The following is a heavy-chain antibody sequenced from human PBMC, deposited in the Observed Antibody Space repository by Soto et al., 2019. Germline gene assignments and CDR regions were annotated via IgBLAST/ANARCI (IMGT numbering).Heavy chain of an antibody. CDR3: AGAFGVQTGWFDP. D-gene: IGHD3-3*01. CDR1: GGSISSGGYY. V-gene: IGHV4-31*03. CDR2: IYYSGST. Sequence: SETLSLTCTVSGGSISSGGYYWSWIRQHPGKGLEWIGYIYYSGSTYYNPSLKSRVTISVDTSKNQFSLKLSSVTAADTAVYSCAGAFGVQTGWFDPWGQGTLVTVSS. J-gene: IGHJ5*02.